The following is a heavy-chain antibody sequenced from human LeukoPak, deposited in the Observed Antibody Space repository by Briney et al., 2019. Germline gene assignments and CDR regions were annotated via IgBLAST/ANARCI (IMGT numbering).Heavy chain of an antibody. CDR1: GYTFTGYY. Sequence: ASVKVSCKASGYTFTGYYMHWVRQAPGQGLEWMGWINPNSGGTNYAQKFQGRVTMTRDTSISTAYMELSRLRSDDTAVYYCARVRDSYSYALDYWGQGTLVTVSS. V-gene: IGHV1-2*02. CDR3: ARVRDSYSYALDY. D-gene: IGHD5-18*01. CDR2: INPNSGGT. J-gene: IGHJ4*02.